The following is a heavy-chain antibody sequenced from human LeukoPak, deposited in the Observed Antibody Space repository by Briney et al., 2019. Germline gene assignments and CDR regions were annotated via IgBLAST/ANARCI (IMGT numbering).Heavy chain of an antibody. CDR1: GFTFSNYW. CDR3: ARGVASSCYQFPDY. D-gene: IGHD6-13*01. CDR2: INWNGGST. Sequence: GGSLRLSCAASGFTFSNYWMHWVRQAPGKGLEWVSGINWNGGSTGYADSVKGRFTISRDNAKNSLYLQMNSLRAEDTALSHCARGVASSCYQFPDYWAQGTLVTVPS. V-gene: IGHV3-20*01. J-gene: IGHJ4*02.